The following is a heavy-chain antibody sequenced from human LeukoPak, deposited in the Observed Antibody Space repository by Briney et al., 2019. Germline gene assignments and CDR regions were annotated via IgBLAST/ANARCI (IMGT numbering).Heavy chain of an antibody. CDR3: ARGRYSSSWKDY. D-gene: IGHD6-13*01. CDR2: MSPDGNKK. Sequence: GGSLRLSCAASGFTFSDYNMHWVRQAPGKGLDWVALMSPDGNKKYYADSVKGRFSISRDNSNNTLYLQMNSLGVEDTAVYYCARGRYSSSWKDYWGQGTLVTVSS. V-gene: IGHV3-30-3*01. CDR1: GFTFSDYN. J-gene: IGHJ4*02.